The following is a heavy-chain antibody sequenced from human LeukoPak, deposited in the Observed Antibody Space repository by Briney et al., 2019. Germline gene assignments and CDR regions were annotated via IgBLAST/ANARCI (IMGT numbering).Heavy chain of an antibody. D-gene: IGHD1-26*01. J-gene: IGHJ3*02. CDR1: GYTLTELS. V-gene: IGHV1-24*01. Sequence: ASVKVSCKVSGYTLTELSMHWVRQAPGKGPEWMGGFDPEDGETIYAQKFQGRVTMTEDTSTDTAYMELSSLRSEDTAVYYCATSVWGSGSYYAFDIWGQGTMVTVSS. CDR2: FDPEDGET. CDR3: ATSVWGSGSYYAFDI.